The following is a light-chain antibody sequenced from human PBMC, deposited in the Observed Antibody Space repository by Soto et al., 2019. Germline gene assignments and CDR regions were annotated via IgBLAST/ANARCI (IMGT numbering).Light chain of an antibody. Sequence: DIQMTQSPSSLSASVGDRVTITCRASQSISSYLNWYQQKPGKAPKILIYGASTLQGGVPSRFSGGVSGTDFTLTISSLQPEDFVTYYCQQSSSVPLTFGGGTKVEIK. CDR2: GAS. J-gene: IGKJ4*01. CDR1: QSISSY. CDR3: QQSSSVPLT. V-gene: IGKV1-39*01.